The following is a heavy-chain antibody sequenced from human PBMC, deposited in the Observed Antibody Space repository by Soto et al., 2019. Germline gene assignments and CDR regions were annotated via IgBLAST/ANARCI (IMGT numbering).Heavy chain of an antibody. J-gene: IGHJ4*02. CDR1: GYTFRTYG. CDR3: ARVDSSGYLGMYYFDN. V-gene: IGHV1-18*01. Sequence: GASVKVSCKASGYTFRTYGISWLRQAPGQGLEWMGWISAYNGNTNYAQKLQGRVTMTTDTSTSTAYMELRSLRSDDTALYYCARVDSSGYLGMYYFDNWGQGTQVTVSS. D-gene: IGHD3-22*01. CDR2: ISAYNGNT.